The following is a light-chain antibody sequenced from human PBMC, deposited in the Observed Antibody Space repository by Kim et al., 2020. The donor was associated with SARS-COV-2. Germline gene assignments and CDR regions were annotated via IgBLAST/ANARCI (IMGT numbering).Light chain of an antibody. J-gene: IGLJ1*01. CDR3: SSYTSSSTLP. CDR1: SSDVGGYNF. Sequence: QSALTQPASVSGSPGQSITISCTGTSSDVGGYNFVSWYQQHPGKAPKLMIYDVTNRPSGVSNRFSVSKSGNTASLTISGLQAEDEADYYCSSYTSSSTLPFGTGTKVTVL. V-gene: IGLV2-14*03. CDR2: DVT.